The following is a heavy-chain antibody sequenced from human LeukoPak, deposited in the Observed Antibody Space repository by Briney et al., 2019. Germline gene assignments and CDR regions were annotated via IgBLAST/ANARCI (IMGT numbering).Heavy chain of an antibody. CDR3: ARDLYGMDV. CDR2: INSDGSRT. CDR1: VFSFSTFW. Sequence: GGSLRLSYAASVFSFSTFWMHWVRQAPGKGLVWVSRINSDGSRTTYADSVKGRFTISRDNAKNTLYLQMISLRAEDTAVYYCARDLYGMDVWGQGTTVTVSS. J-gene: IGHJ6*02. V-gene: IGHV3-74*03.